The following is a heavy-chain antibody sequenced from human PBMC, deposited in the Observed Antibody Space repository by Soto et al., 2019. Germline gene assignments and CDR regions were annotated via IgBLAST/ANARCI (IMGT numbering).Heavy chain of an antibody. D-gene: IGHD2-21*02. CDR2: ISAYNGNP. J-gene: IGHJ6*02. V-gene: IGHV1-18*01. CDR3: TRASSDCGGDCYSYYGLDV. Sequence: QVQLVQSGAEVKKPGASVKVSCKASGYTFTSYGITWVRQAPGHALEWMGGISAYNGNPNYAQKVQGRVTMTTDTSTSTAYRELRRLRSDDSAVYYCTRASSDCGGDCYSYYGLDVWGQGTTVTVSS. CDR1: GYTFTSYG.